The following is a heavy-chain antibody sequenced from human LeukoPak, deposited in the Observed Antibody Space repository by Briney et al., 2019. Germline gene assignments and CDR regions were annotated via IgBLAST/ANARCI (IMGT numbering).Heavy chain of an antibody. J-gene: IGHJ4*02. Sequence: TGGSLRLSCAASGFYFSSYWMHWVRQAPGKGLGWISRINYDGTTTSYADSVKGRFTISRDNAKNTLYLQMNSLRAEDTAAFYCGRGRGRGYSGYVIDYWGQGTPITVSS. CDR3: GRGRGRGYSGYVIDY. CDR1: GFYFSSYW. CDR2: INYDGTTT. D-gene: IGHD5-12*01. V-gene: IGHV3-74*01.